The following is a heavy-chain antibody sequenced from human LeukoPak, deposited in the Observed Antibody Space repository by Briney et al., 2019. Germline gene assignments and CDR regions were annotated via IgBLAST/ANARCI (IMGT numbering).Heavy chain of an antibody. J-gene: IGHJ4*02. CDR2: IYSGGST. D-gene: IGHD3-3*01. CDR3: ARVTYDFWSGYYRYFDY. V-gene: IGHV3-66*02. Sequence: GGSLRLSCAASGFTVSNNYMSWVRQAPGKGLEWVSVIYSGGSTYYADSVKGRFTISRDNSKNTLYLQMNSLRAEDTAVYYCARVTYDFWSGYYRYFDYWGQGTLVTVSS. CDR1: GFTVSNNY.